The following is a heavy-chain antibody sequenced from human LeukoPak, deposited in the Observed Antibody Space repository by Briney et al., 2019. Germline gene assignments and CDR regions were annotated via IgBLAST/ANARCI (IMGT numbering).Heavy chain of an antibody. D-gene: IGHD2-2*02. CDR1: GDSISSYY. Sequence: PSETLSLTCTVSGDSISSYYWSWIRQPAGKGLEWIGRFYTSGSTNYNPSLKSRVTMSVDKSKNQFSLKLNSVTAADTAVYYCARDSCSSTSCYNNWFDPWGQGTLVTVSS. CDR3: ARDSCSSTSCYNNWFDP. J-gene: IGHJ5*02. V-gene: IGHV4-4*07. CDR2: FYTSGST.